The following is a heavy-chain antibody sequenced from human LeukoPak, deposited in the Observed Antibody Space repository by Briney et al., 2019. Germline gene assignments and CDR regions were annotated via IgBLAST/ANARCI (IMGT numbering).Heavy chain of an antibody. V-gene: IGHV1-24*01. D-gene: IGHD4-17*01. J-gene: IGHJ6*02. CDR3: ARGGYGDASVNAVPFPHTYYYGMDV. CDR2: FDPEDGET. CDR1: GYTLTELS. Sequence: GASVKVSCKVSGYTLTELSMHWVRQAPGKGLEWMGGFDPEDGETIYAQKFQGRVTMTEDTSTDTAYMELRSLRSDDTAAYYCARGGYGDASVNAVPFPHTYYYGMDVWGQGTTVTVSS.